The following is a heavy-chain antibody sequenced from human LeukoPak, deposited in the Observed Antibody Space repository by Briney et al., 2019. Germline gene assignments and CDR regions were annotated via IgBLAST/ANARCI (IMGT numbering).Heavy chain of an antibody. CDR1: GGSISSYY. Sequence: SETLSLTCTVSGGSISSYYWSWLRQPPGKGLEWIGYIYYSGSTNYNPSLKSRVTISVDTSKNQFSLKLSSVTAADTAVYYCASLKGPLGAKFNYWGQGTLVTVSS. D-gene: IGHD1-26*01. J-gene: IGHJ4*02. CDR2: IYYSGST. CDR3: ASLKGPLGAKFNY. V-gene: IGHV4-59*08.